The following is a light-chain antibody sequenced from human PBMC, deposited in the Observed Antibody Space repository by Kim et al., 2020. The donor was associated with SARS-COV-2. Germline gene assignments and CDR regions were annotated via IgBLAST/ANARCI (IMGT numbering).Light chain of an antibody. Sequence: FTCTLRSCIHVDIYNIFWYQQKPGSLPRYLLRYKSDSNKEQGSGVPSRFSGSQDASTTAGLLLISGLQSEDEADYYCAIWYSNTWVFGGGTKVTVL. CDR3: AIWYSNTWV. J-gene: IGLJ3*02. CDR2: YKSDSNK. V-gene: IGLV5-39*01. CDR1: SCIHVDIYN.